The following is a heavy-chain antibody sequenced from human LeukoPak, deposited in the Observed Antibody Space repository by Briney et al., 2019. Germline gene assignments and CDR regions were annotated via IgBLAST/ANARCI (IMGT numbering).Heavy chain of an antibody. D-gene: IGHD3-10*01. CDR1: GGSFSGYY. Sequence: SETLSLTCAVYGGSFSGYYWSWIRQPPGEGLEWIGEINHSGSTNYNPSLKSRVTISVDTSKNQFSLKLSSVTAADTAVYYCARSPYYGSGSYLSLYYYYYMDVWGKGTTITISS. J-gene: IGHJ6*03. CDR3: ARSPYYGSGSYLSLYYYYYMDV. V-gene: IGHV4-34*01. CDR2: INHSGST.